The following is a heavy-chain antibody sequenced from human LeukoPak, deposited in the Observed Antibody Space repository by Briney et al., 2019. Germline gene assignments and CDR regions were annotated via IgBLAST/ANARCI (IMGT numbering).Heavy chain of an antibody. CDR3: AKPRPSYSSSWYDH. V-gene: IGHV3-23*01. J-gene: IGHJ5*02. CDR2: ISGSGGST. D-gene: IGHD6-13*01. CDR1: GFTFTSYA. Sequence: GGSLRLSCAASGFTFTSYAMSWVRQAPGKGLEWVSAISGSGGSTYYADSVKGRFTISRDNSKNTRYLQMNSLRAEDTAVYYCAKPRPSYSSSWYDHWGQGTLVTVSS.